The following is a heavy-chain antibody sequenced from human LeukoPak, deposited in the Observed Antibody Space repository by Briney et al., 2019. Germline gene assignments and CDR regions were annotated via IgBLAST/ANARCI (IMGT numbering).Heavy chain of an antibody. CDR2: ISFHGTDT. CDR1: GFTFISYA. J-gene: IGHJ4*02. Sequence: GTSLRLSCAASGFTFISYAIHWVRQAPGKGLEWVAVISFHGTDTFYADSVKGRFTISRDNSKNTLYPQMNSLRAEDTAVYYCANTQGGYYDSSGYDYWGQGTLVTVSS. CDR3: ANTQGGYYDSSGYDY. D-gene: IGHD3-22*01. V-gene: IGHV3-30*04.